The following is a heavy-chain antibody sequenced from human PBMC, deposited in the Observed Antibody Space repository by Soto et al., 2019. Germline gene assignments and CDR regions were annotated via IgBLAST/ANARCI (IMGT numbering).Heavy chain of an antibody. V-gene: IGHV3-23*01. CDR1: GFTFSSYA. CDR3: AKLGTMGVFDN. Sequence: AGGSLRLSCAASGFTFSSYAMSWVRQAPGEGLEWLAGITFRGDNTYYADSVKGRFTLSRDNSRNRLDLQMNSLKVEDTALYYCAKLGTMGVFDNWGQGTLVTVSS. D-gene: IGHD1-1*01. CDR2: ITFRGDNT. J-gene: IGHJ4*02.